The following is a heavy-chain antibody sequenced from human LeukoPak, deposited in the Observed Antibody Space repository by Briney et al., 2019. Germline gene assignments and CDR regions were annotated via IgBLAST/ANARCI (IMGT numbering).Heavy chain of an antibody. CDR2: IKQDGSEK. Sequence: GGSLRLSCAASGFTFSSYWMSWVRQAPGKGLEWVANIKQDGSEKYYVDSVKGRFTISRDNVKNSLYLQMNSLRAEDTAVYYCARGGGPYYYDSSGSDYWGQGTLVTVSS. D-gene: IGHD3-22*01. V-gene: IGHV3-7*01. CDR3: ARGGGPYYYDSSGSDY. J-gene: IGHJ4*02. CDR1: GFTFSSYW.